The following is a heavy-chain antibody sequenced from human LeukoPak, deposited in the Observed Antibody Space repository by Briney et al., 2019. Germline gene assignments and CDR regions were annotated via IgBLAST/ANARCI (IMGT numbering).Heavy chain of an antibody. D-gene: IGHD3-10*01. J-gene: IGHJ6*02. CDR1: GYTFNSYD. Sequence: ASVKVSCKASGYTFNSYDINWVRQATGQGLEWMGWMNPNSGNTGYAQKFQGRVTMTRNTSISTAYMELSSLRSEDTAVYYCARAGSSGSTPHYGMDVWGQGTTVTVSS. CDR2: MNPNSGNT. V-gene: IGHV1-8*01. CDR3: ARAGSSGSTPHYGMDV.